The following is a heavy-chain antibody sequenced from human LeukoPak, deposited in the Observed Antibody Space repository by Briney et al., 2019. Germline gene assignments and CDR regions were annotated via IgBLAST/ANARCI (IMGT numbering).Heavy chain of an antibody. V-gene: IGHV3-23*01. CDR1: GFTFSNYA. D-gene: IGHD2-2*01. Sequence: GASLRLSCAASGFTFSNYAMNWVRQAPGKGLEWVSGISASGGNTYYADSVKGRFTISRDNSKNTLYLQMHSLRAEDTAVYYCARGGVVPTAINWFDPWGQGTLVTVSS. CDR2: ISASGGNT. CDR3: ARGGVVPTAINWFDP. J-gene: IGHJ5*02.